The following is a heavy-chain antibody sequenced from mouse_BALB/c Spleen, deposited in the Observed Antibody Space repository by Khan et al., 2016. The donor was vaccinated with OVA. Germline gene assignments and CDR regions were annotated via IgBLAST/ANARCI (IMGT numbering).Heavy chain of an antibody. CDR1: GFTFSDYY. J-gene: IGHJ3*01. V-gene: IGHV5-12*02. CDR2: LSNRGTST. D-gene: IGHD2-3*01. CDR3: GREGDDGGLDY. Sequence: EVELVESGGGLVQPGGSLKLSCATSGFTFSDYYMYWVRQTPEKRLEWVAYLSNRGTSTYYPDTVRGRFTFSRDKSTNTAYLQMRRLESEDTAKYCSGREGDDGGLDYWGQGTLVTVSA.